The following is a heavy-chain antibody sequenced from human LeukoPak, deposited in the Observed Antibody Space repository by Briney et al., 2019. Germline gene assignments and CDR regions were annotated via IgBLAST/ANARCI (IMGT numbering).Heavy chain of an antibody. V-gene: IGHV3-21*01. D-gene: IGHD4-11*01. CDR3: ARDASFDYSDYGLVDY. CDR2: ISSSSSYI. J-gene: IGHJ4*02. Sequence: PGGSLRLSCAASGFTFSSYSMNWVRQAPGKGLEWVSSISSSSSYIYYADSVKGRFTISRDNAKNSLYLQMNSLRAEDTAVYYCARDASFDYSDYGLVDYWGQGTLVTVSS. CDR1: GFTFSSYS.